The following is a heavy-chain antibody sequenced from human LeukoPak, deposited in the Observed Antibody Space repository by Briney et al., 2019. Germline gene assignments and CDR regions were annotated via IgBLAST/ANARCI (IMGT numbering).Heavy chain of an antibody. J-gene: IGHJ6*03. D-gene: IGHD2/OR15-2a*01. CDR1: GFTFSTYW. Sequence: GGSLRLSCAASGFTFSTYWMSWVRQAPGKGLEWVANIRQDGSEQYYMDSVKGRFTISRDNAKHSLFLQMNSLRAEDTAVYYCARVAVIYYYYMEVWGKGITVTVSS. CDR3: ARVAVIYYYYMEV. V-gene: IGHV3-7*01. CDR2: IRQDGSEQ.